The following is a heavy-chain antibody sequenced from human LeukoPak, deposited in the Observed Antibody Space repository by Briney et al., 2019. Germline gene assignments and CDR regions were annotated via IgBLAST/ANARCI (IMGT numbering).Heavy chain of an antibody. Sequence: SETLSLTCTVSGASISSTAHYWAWIHQSPGKGLEWIASIYHSGSSYYNPSLKSRVTISLDTSKRHFSLNLSSVTASDTANYYCARAPGYCSGTSCYFRFDPWGQGTLVTVSS. CDR2: IYHSGSS. J-gene: IGHJ5*02. CDR3: ARAPGYCSGTSCYFRFDP. CDR1: GASISSTAHY. D-gene: IGHD2-2*03. V-gene: IGHV4-39*07.